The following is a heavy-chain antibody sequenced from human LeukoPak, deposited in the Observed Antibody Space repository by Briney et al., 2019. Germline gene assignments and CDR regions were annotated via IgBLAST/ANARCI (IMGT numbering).Heavy chain of an antibody. CDR2: IYTSGST. D-gene: IGHD5-18*01. V-gene: IGHV4-4*07. Sequence: SETLSLTCTVSGGSISSYYWSWVRQPAGKGLEWIGRIYTSGSTNYNPSPKSRVTMSVDTSKNQFSLKLSSVTAADTAVYYCARLGSYGYGYYYGMDVWGQGTTVTVSS. CDR3: ARLGSYGYGYYYGMDV. J-gene: IGHJ6*02. CDR1: GGSISSYY.